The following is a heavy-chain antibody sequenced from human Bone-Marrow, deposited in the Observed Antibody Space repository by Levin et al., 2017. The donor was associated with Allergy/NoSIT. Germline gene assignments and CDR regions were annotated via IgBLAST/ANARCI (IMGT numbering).Heavy chain of an antibody. D-gene: IGHD3-16*02. J-gene: IGHJ5*02. CDR1: GFNFKTYG. CDR3: AKAYNDITLGGVIVPIDR. V-gene: IGHV3-30*18. CDR2: ISYDGSNK. Sequence: GGSLRLSCAASGFNFKTYGMHWVRQAPGKGLEWVALISYDGSNKDYGDSVKGRFTISRDNSRNTVYLQMNSLRPEDTAVYYCAKAYNDITLGGVIVPIDRWGQGTLVTVSS.